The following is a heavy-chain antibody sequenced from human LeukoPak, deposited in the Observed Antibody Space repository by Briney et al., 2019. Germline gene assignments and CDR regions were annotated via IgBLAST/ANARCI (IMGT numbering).Heavy chain of an antibody. V-gene: IGHV4-34*01. D-gene: IGHD3-10*01. CDR3: ARGPGRSVGAMVRGVRLDP. Sequence: SETLSLTCAVYGGSFSGYYWSWIRQPPGKGLEWIGEINHSGSTNYNPSLTSRVTISVDTSKNQFSLKLSSVTAADPAVYYCARGPGRSVGAMVRGVRLDPWGQGTLVTVSS. CDR2: INHSGST. J-gene: IGHJ5*02. CDR1: GGSFSGYY.